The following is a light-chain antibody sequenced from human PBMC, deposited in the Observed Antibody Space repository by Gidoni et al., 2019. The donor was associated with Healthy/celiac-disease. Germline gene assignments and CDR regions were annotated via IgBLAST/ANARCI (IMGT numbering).Light chain of an antibody. CDR2: GAS. CDR3: QQYGSSPPWT. Sequence: EIVLTQSPGTLSLSPGARATLSCRASQSVSSSYLAWYQQKPGQAPRLLIYGASSRATVIPDRFRGSGSGTDFTLTISRLEPEDFAVYYCQQYGSSPPWTFGQWTKVEIK. CDR1: QSVSSSY. V-gene: IGKV3-20*01. J-gene: IGKJ1*01.